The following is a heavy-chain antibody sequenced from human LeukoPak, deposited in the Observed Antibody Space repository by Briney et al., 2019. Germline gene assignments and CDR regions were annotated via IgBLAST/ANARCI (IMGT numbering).Heavy chain of an antibody. CDR1: GGSINIYS. CDR2: MSSSESA. CDR3: ARRVGNKVDY. J-gene: IGHJ4*02. V-gene: IGHV4-59*01. D-gene: IGHD1-26*01. Sequence: SETLSLTCTVSGGSINIYSWSWIRQPPGKGLEWMGYMSSSESASYNPSLESRATISLDTSTNQFSLKLSSVTTVDTAVYYCARRVGNKVDYWGQGTLVTVSS.